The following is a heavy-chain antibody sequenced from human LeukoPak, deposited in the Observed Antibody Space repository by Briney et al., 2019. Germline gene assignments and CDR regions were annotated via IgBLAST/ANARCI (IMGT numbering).Heavy chain of an antibody. CDR3: ARDGYSNYWYLNL. CDR1: GFAFSSYA. Sequence: GGSLRLSCAASGFAFSSYAMSWVRQAPGEGLEWVSSISGTGGRTYYADSVKGRFTISRDNSKNMLDLQMNSLRADDTAVYYCARDGYSNYWYLNLWGQGTLVTVSS. CDR2: ISGTGGRT. J-gene: IGHJ4*02. V-gene: IGHV3-23*01. D-gene: IGHD6-13*01.